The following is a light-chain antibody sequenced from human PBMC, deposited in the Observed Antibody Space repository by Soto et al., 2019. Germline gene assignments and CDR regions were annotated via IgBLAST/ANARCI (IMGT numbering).Light chain of an antibody. Sequence: QSGLTQPPSASGSPGQSVTISCTGTSSDVGGYNYVSWYQQHPGKAPKLMIYEVSKRPSGVPDRFSGSKSGNTASLTVSGLQAEDEADYYCSSYAGSNLWVFGGGTKLTVL. CDR2: EVS. CDR1: SSDVGGYNY. CDR3: SSYAGSNLWV. J-gene: IGLJ3*02. V-gene: IGLV2-8*01.